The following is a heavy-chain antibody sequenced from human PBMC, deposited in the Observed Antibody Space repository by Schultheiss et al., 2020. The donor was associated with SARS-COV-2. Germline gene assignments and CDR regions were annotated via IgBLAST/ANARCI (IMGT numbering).Heavy chain of an antibody. V-gene: IGHV3-11*01. CDR2: ISSSGSTI. Sequence: GGSLRLSCAASGFTFSDYYMSWIRQAPGKGLEWVSYISSSGSTIYYADSVKGRFTISRDNAKNSLYLQMNSLRAEDTAVYYCARDSEGSGSYSGYYYYYYMDVWGKGTTVTVSS. CDR1: GFTFSDYY. D-gene: IGHD3-10*01. CDR3: ARDSEGSGSYSGYYYYYYMDV. J-gene: IGHJ6*03.